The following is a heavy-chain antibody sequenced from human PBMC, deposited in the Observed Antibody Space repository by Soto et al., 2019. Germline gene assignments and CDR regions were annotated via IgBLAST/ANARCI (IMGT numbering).Heavy chain of an antibody. D-gene: IGHD6-19*01. CDR2: IIPIFGTA. V-gene: IGHV1-69*13. CDR1: GGTFSSYA. J-gene: IGHJ4*02. CDR3: ATSRISIAVAGETEYYFDY. Sequence: ASVKVSCKASGGTFSSYAIRWVRQAPGQGLEWMGGIIPIFGTANYAQKFQGRVTITADESTSTAYMELSRLRSDDTAVYYCATSRISIAVAGETEYYFDYWGQGTPVTVSS.